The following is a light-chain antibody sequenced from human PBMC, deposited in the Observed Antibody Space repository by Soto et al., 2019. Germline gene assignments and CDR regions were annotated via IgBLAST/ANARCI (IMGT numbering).Light chain of an antibody. Sequence: IVLTQSPATLSLSPGERATLSCRASQSFTIYLAWYQQKPGQAPKPLIYDASNRATGIPAKFSGSRSGTDLTLTISSLEPEDCAVFYCQQRRNWPPKYTCGQGTKLEI. V-gene: IGKV3-11*01. J-gene: IGKJ2*01. CDR2: DAS. CDR3: QQRRNWPPKYT. CDR1: QSFTIY.